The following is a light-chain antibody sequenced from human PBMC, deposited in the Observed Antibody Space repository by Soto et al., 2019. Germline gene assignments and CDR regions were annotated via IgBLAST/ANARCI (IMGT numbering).Light chain of an antibody. CDR3: QQDGSSPPT. CDR2: GAS. V-gene: IGKV3-20*01. J-gene: IGKJ1*01. Sequence: EIVLTQSPGTLSLSPGERATLSCRASQSVSSSYLAWYQQKPGQAPSLLIYGASSRATVIPDRFSGSGSGTDFTLTISRLEPEDFAVYYCQQDGSSPPTFGQGTKAEIK. CDR1: QSVSSSY.